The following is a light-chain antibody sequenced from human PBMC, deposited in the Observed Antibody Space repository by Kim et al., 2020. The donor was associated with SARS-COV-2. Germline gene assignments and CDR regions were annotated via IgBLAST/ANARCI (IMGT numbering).Light chain of an antibody. J-gene: IGKJ2*02. CDR2: DAS. CDR3: QQRSNWPPWT. CDR1: QSVSSY. Sequence: LAPEERATLSGRASQSVSSYLAWYQQKPGQAPRLLIYDASNRATGIPARFSGSGSGTDFTLTISSLEPEDFAVYYCQQRSNWPPWTFGQGTKLEIK. V-gene: IGKV3-11*01.